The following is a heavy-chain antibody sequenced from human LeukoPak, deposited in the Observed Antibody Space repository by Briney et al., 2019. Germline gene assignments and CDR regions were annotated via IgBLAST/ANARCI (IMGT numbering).Heavy chain of an antibody. CDR3: ARESYYYDSSGYYPTVSAFDY. D-gene: IGHD3-22*01. Sequence: GGSLRLSCEASGFTFSSYSMNWVRQAPGKGLEWVSYISSSSSIIFYADSVKGRFTISRDNAKNSLYLQMNSLRAEDTAVYYCARESYYYDSSGYYPTVSAFDYWGQGTLVTVSS. V-gene: IGHV3-48*04. J-gene: IGHJ4*02. CDR2: ISSSSSII. CDR1: GFTFSSYS.